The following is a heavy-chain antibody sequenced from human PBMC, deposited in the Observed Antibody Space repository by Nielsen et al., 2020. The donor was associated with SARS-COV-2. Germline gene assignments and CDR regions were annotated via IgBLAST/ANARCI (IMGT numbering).Heavy chain of an antibody. CDR1: GFSLSNARMG. V-gene: IGHV2-26*01. CDR2: IFSNDEK. J-gene: IGHJ5*02. D-gene: IGHD2-2*01. Sequence: SGPTLVKPTETLTLTCTVSGFSLSNARMGVSWIRQPPGKTLEWLAHIFSNDEKSYSTSLKSRLTISKDTSKSQVVLTMTNMDPVDTATYYCARMGCSSTSCYSGGFDPWGQGTLVTVSS. CDR3: ARMGCSSTSCYSGGFDP.